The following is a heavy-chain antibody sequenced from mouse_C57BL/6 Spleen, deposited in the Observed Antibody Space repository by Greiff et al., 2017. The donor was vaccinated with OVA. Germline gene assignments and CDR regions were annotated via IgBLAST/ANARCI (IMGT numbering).Heavy chain of an antibody. D-gene: IGHD3-3*01. J-gene: IGHJ2*01. CDR2: ISDGGSYT. CDR1: GFTFSSYA. Sequence: DVQLVESGGGLVKPGGSLKLSCAASGFTFSSYAMSWVRQTPEKRLEWVATISDGGSYTYYPDNVKGRFTISRDNAKNNLYLQMSHLKSEDTAMYYCAREDILFDYWGQGTTLTVSS. CDR3: AREDILFDY. V-gene: IGHV5-4*01.